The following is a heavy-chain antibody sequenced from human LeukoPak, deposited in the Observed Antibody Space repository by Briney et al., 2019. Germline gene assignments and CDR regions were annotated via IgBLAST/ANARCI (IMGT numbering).Heavy chain of an antibody. D-gene: IGHD3-22*01. J-gene: IGHJ4*02. CDR3: AKDRRSGSYSDFGGVTRRPTQLPDN. V-gene: IGHV3-33*06. Sequence: PGGSLRLSCAASGFTFSNYGMHWVRQAPGKGLEWVAVIWYDGSNKFYADSVKGRFTISRDNSQNTLYLQMNSLRADDTAVYYCAKDRRSGSYSDFGGVTRRPTQLPDNWGQGTLVTVSS. CDR2: IWYDGSNK. CDR1: GFTFSNYG.